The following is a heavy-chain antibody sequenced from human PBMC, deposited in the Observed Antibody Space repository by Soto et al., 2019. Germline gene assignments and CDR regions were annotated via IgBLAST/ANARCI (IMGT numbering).Heavy chain of an antibody. CDR3: GRRGYDSDYYYYGMDV. Sequence: PSETLSLTCTVSGGSISSSSYYWGWIRQPPGKGLEWFGSIYYSGSTYYNPSLRRRATISVNTSKYQFPLKHSPVAAADTVEYYCGRRGYDSDYYYYGMDVWGQGTTVTVSS. V-gene: IGHV4-39*01. D-gene: IGHD5-12*01. J-gene: IGHJ6*02. CDR1: GGSISSSSYY. CDR2: IYYSGST.